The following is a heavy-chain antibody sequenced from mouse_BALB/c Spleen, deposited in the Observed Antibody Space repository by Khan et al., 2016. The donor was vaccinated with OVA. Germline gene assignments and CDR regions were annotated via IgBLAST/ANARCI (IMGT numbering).Heavy chain of an antibody. V-gene: IGHV5-17*02. Sequence: EVELVESGGGLVQPGGSRKLSCAASGFTFSSFGMHWVRQAPKKGLEWVAYMSSGSSTIYYVDTMKGRITISRDNPKNTLFMHMTSLRSEDTAMYYCARSGGNFHWYFDVWGAGTSVTVSS. J-gene: IGHJ1*01. D-gene: IGHD2-1*01. CDR1: GFTFSSFG. CDR2: MSSGSSTI. CDR3: ARSGGNFHWYFDV.